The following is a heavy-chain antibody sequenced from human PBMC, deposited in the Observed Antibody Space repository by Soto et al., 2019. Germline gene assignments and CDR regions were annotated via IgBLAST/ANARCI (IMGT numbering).Heavy chain of an antibody. J-gene: IGHJ4*02. CDR2: IYYSGST. CDR3: ARHNPYCSGGSCYYY. Sequence: SETLSLTCTVSGGSISSSSYYWGWIRQPPGKGLEWIGSIYYSGSTYYNPSLKGRVTISVDTSKNQFSLKLSSVTAADTAVYYCARHNPYCSGGSCYYYWGQGTLVTVSS. D-gene: IGHD2-15*01. CDR1: GGSISSSSYY. V-gene: IGHV4-39*01.